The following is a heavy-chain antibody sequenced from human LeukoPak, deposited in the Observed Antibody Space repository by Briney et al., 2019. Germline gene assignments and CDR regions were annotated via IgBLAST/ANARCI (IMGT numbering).Heavy chain of an antibody. V-gene: IGHV3-74*01. CDR2: INSDGSST. Sequence: GGSLRLSCAASGFTFSSYWMHWVGQAPGKGLVLVLRINSDGSSTSYADSVKGRFTISRDNAKNTLYLQMNSLRAEDTAVYYCARRMRYFDWLFDYWGQGTLVTVSS. J-gene: IGHJ4*02. CDR1: GFTFSSYW. CDR3: ARRMRYFDWLFDY. D-gene: IGHD3-9*01.